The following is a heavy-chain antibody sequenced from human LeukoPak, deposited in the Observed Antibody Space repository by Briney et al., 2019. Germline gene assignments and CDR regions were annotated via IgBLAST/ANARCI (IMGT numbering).Heavy chain of an antibody. V-gene: IGHV4-59*01. CDR3: ARDPGIAVAEGAFDI. J-gene: IGHJ3*02. CDR1: GGSISRYY. CDR2: IYYSGST. D-gene: IGHD6-19*01. Sequence: SETLSLTCTVSGGSISRYYWSWIRQPPGKGLEWIGYIYYSGSTNYNPSLNSRVTISVDTSKNQFSLKLSSVTAADTAVYYCARDPGIAVAEGAFDIWGQGTMVTVSS.